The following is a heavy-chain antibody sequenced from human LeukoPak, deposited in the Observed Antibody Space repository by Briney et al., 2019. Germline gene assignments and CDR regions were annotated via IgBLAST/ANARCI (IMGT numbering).Heavy chain of an antibody. D-gene: IGHD2-15*01. V-gene: IGHV3-21*01. CDR3: ASGGGGSSRVDI. Sequence: GGSLRLSCAASGFTLSSYSMNRVRQAPGKGLEWVSSISSSSSYIYYADSVKGRFTISRDNAKNSLYLQMNSLRAEDTAVYYCASGGGGSSRVDIWGQGTMVTVSS. CDR2: ISSSSSYI. CDR1: GFTLSSYS. J-gene: IGHJ3*02.